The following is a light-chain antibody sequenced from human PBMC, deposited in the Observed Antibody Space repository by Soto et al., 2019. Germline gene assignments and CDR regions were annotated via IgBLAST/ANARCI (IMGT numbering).Light chain of an antibody. CDR3: QQYSTYPWT. J-gene: IGKJ1*01. Sequence: DIQMTQSPSTLSASVGDRVTITCRASQTISTLLAWYQQRPGKAPKLLIYNASSLESGVPSRFSGSGSGTEFTLTISSLQPDDFATYFCQQYSTYPWTFGQGTKVEVK. CDR2: NAS. V-gene: IGKV1-5*03. CDR1: QTISTL.